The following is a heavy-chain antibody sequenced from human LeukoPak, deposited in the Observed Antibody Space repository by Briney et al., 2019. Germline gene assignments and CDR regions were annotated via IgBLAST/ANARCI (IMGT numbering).Heavy chain of an antibody. CDR1: GYTFTSYG. V-gene: IGHV1-18*01. J-gene: IGHJ4*02. CDR2: ISAYNGNT. Sequence: GASVKVSCKASGYTFTSYGISWVRQAPGQGLEWMGWISAYNGNTNYAQKFQGRVTITADKSTSTAYMELSSLRSEDTAVYYCASGRYSSGCYDYWGQGTLVTVSS. CDR3: ASGRYSSGCYDY. D-gene: IGHD6-19*01.